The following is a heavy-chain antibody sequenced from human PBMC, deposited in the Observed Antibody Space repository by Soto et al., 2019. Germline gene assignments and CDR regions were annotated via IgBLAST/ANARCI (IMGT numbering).Heavy chain of an antibody. V-gene: IGHV4-31*03. CDR2: NNNRADT. CDR3: ARGGSGWKALNWFDP. J-gene: IGHJ5*02. CDR1: GASIDNNGYS. D-gene: IGHD6-19*01. Sequence: PXETLSLTCSVSGASIDNNGYSWTWIRQHRGKGLEWIGTNNNRADTYYNPSLKSRLTISLDTSQNHFSLRLNAVTAADTAIYYCARGGSGWKALNWFDPWGQGDMVTVSS.